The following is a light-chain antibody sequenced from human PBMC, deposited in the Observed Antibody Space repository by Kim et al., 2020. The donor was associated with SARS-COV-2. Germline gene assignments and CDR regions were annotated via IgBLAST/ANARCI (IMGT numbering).Light chain of an antibody. Sequence: AIRITQSPSSLSASTGDRVTITCRASQDISSYLAWYQQKPGKAPKVLIYAASTLQSGVPSRFSGSGSGTDFTLTISCLQSEDFATYFCQQYYDYPQTFGQGTKVDIK. CDR2: AAS. CDR1: QDISSY. CDR3: QQYYDYPQT. V-gene: IGKV1-8*01. J-gene: IGKJ1*01.